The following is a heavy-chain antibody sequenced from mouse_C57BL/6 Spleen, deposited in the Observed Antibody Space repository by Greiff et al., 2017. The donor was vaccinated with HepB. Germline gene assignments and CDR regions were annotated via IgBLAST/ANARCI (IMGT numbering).Heavy chain of an antibody. CDR3: ARKVTTVVVSYYFDY. J-gene: IGHJ2*01. V-gene: IGHV1-9*01. CDR1: FYTFTFYW. CDR2: ILPGSGST. Sequence: HLHHSLSSLINPFSSFNLSFNSTFYTFTFYWIECLNHIPLPVLEWIGEILPGSGSTNYNEKFKGKATFTADTSSNTAYMQLSSLTTEDSAIYYCARKVTTVVVSYYFDYWGQGTTLTVSS. D-gene: IGHD1-1*01.